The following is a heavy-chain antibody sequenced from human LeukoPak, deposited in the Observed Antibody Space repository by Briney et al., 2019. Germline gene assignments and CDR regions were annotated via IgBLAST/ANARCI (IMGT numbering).Heavy chain of an antibody. CDR3: ARDYPYYYDSSGYYRGPEGYFDY. Sequence: GASVKVSCKASGYTFTSYYVHWVRQAPGQGLEWMGIINPSGGSTSYAQKFQGRVTMTRDTSTSTVYMELSSLRSEDTAVYYCARDYPYYYDSSGYYRGPEGYFDYWGQGTLVTVSS. D-gene: IGHD3-22*01. V-gene: IGHV1-46*01. CDR2: INPSGGST. CDR1: GYTFTSYY. J-gene: IGHJ4*02.